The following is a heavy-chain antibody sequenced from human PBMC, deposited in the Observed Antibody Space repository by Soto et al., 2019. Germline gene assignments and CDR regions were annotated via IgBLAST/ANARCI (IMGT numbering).Heavy chain of an antibody. D-gene: IGHD6-19*01. CDR2: TYYRSKWYN. CDR1: GDSVSSNSAA. Sequence: SQTLSLTCVISGDSVSSNSAAWNWIRQSPSRGLEWLGRTYYRSKWYNDYAVSVKSRITINPDTSKNQFSLQLNSVTPEDKAVYYCAREKTEYSSRWYHYGMDAWGQGSTMTVSS. J-gene: IGHJ6*02. CDR3: AREKTEYSSRWYHYGMDA. V-gene: IGHV6-1*01.